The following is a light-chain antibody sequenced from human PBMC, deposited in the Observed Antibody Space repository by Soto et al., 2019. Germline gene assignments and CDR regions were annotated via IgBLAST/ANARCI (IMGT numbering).Light chain of an antibody. CDR2: DAS. Sequence: EIVMTQSPATLSVSPGERATLSCRASQSVSSNLAWYQQKPGQAPRLLIYDASTRTTGIPARFSGSGSGTESTLTTISLQSEDFAVYSWHQYNNWPPGEVTFGPGTKVDF. CDR1: QSVSSN. V-gene: IGKV3-15*01. J-gene: IGKJ3*01. CDR3: HQYNNWPPGEVT.